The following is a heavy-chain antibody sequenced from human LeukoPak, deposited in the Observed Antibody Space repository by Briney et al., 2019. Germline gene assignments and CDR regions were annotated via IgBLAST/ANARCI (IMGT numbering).Heavy chain of an antibody. CDR3: AGGPIVGAKGY. J-gene: IGHJ4*02. V-gene: IGHV3-30*04. D-gene: IGHD1-26*01. CDR1: GFTFSSYA. Sequence: GGSLRLSCAASGFTFSSYAMHWVRQAPGKGLEWVAVISYDGSNKYYADSVKGRFTISRDNSKNTLYLQMNSLRAEDTAVYYCAGGPIVGAKGYWGQGTLVTVSS. CDR2: ISYDGSNK.